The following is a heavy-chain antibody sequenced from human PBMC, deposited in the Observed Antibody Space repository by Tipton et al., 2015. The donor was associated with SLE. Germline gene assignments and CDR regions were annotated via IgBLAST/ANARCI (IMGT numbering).Heavy chain of an antibody. CDR3: AMGPTPFNYYFMDV. D-gene: IGHD2/OR15-2a*01. CDR2: IYTSGTT. V-gene: IGHV4-4*07. J-gene: IGHJ6*03. Sequence: TLSLTCTVSGGSISSYYWSWIRQPAGKGLEWIGRIYTSGTTNYNPSLKSRVTISVDTSKNQFSLKLSSVTAADTAMYYCAMGPTPFNYYFMDVWGKGTTVTVSS. CDR1: GGSISSYY.